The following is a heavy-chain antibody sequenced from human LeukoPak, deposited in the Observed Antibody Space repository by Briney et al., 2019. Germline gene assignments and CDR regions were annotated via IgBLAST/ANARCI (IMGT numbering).Heavy chain of an antibody. Sequence: GGSLRLSCAASGFTFSSYSMNWVRQAPGKGLEWVSYISGGSGTIYYADSVKGRFTISRDNAKNTLYLQMNSLRAEDTAVYYCAKVHSGYDPRYYYDSSGYETFDYWGQGTLVTVSS. CDR3: AKVHSGYDPRYYYDSSGYETFDY. CDR2: ISGGSGTI. CDR1: GFTFSSYS. J-gene: IGHJ4*02. D-gene: IGHD3-22*01. V-gene: IGHV3-48*01.